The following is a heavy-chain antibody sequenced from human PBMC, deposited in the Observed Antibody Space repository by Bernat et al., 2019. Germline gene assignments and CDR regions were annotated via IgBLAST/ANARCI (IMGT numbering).Heavy chain of an antibody. V-gene: IGHV3-23*01. CDR3: GKDDWFS. CDR2: IKHSGAIA. J-gene: IGHJ5*02. D-gene: IGHD3-9*01. CDR1: GFSFNDYD. Sequence: EVQLLESGGGLVQPGGSLRLSCAASGFSFNDYDMNWVRQAPGKGLEWVSTIKHSGAIAYYADSVRGRSTVSRDNSKNTLYLQMNSLRADDTAVYFCGKDDWFSWGQGTLVTVSS.